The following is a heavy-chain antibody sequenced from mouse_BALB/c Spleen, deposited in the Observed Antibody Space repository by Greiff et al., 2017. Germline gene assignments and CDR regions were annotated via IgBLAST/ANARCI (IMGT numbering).Heavy chain of an antibody. J-gene: IGHJ4*01. CDR2: ISSGSSTI. CDR1: GFTFSSFG. CDR3: VREKDGNYAMDY. D-gene: IGHD2-3*01. Sequence: EVMLVESGGGLVQPGGSRKLSCAASGFTFSSFGMHWVRQAPEKGLEWVAYISSGSSTIYYADTVKGRFTISRDNPKNTLFLQITSLRAEDTAMYYCVREKDGNYAMDYWGQGTSVTVSS. V-gene: IGHV5-17*02.